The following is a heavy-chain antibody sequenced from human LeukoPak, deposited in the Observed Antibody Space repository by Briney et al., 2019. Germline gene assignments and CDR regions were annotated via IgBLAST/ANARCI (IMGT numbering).Heavy chain of an antibody. D-gene: IGHD7-27*01. CDR2: IYYSGST. J-gene: IGHJ3*02. Sequence: SETLSLTCTVSGGSVSSGSYYWRWIRQPPGKGLEWIGYIYYSGSTNYNPSLKSRVTISVDTSKNQSSLKLSSVTAADTAVYYCARDRTGDDAFDIWGQGTMVTVSS. CDR3: ARDRTGDDAFDI. CDR1: GGSVSSGSYY. V-gene: IGHV4-61*01.